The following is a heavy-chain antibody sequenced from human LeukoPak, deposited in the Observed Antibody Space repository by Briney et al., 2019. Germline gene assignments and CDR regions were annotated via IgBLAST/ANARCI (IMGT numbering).Heavy chain of an antibody. V-gene: IGHV3-23*01. CDR1: GFTFSSYA. CDR3: ARAGLHTYYYYGMDV. J-gene: IGHJ6*02. CDR2: ISGSGGRT. Sequence: GGSLRLSCAASGFTFSSYAMSWVRQAPGKGLEGVSAISGSGGRTYYADSVKGRFTISRDNSKNTLYLQMNSLRAEDTAVYYCARAGLHTYYYYGMDVWGQGTTVTVSS. D-gene: IGHD3-16*01.